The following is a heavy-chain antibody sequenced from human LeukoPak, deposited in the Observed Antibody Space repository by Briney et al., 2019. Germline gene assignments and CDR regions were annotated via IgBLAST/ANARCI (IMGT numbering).Heavy chain of an antibody. CDR1: GGSISSYY. Sequence: PSETLSLTCTVSGGSISSYYWSWIRQPPGKGLEGSGYVHYSGTTNYNSSLESRVAISVDTSNNHFSLRLSSVTAADTAVYYCLRDKGDVTRTSSQRFDYWGQGILVTVSS. D-gene: IGHD4-17*01. CDR3: LRDKGDVTRTSSQRFDY. CDR2: VHYSGTT. J-gene: IGHJ4*02. V-gene: IGHV4-59*01.